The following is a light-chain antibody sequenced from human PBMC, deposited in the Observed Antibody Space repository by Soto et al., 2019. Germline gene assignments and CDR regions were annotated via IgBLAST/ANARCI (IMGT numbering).Light chain of an antibody. CDR1: QSVSSSY. J-gene: IGKJ2*01. CDR2: GAS. Sequence: EIVWTQSPGTLSLSPGERATLSCRASQSVSSSYLAWYQQKPGQAPRLLIYGASIRATGIPDRFSGSGSGTDFTLTISRLEPEDFAVYYCHQYGSSPRYTFGQGTKLEIK. V-gene: IGKV3-20*01. CDR3: HQYGSSPRYT.